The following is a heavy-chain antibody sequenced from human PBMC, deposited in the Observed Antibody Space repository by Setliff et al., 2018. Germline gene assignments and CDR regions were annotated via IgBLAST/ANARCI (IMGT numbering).Heavy chain of an antibody. J-gene: IGHJ4*02. CDR3: AREVWNIYDNDNSWSGYSDH. Sequence: GGSLRLSCAASGFTFSSYWMSWVRQAPGKGLEWVANIKRDGREIYYVDSVEGRFTISRDNSKNSLFLEMNSLRVEDTALYQCAREVWNIYDNDNSWSGYSDHWGQGTLVTVSS. CDR2: IKRDGREI. CDR1: GFTFSSYW. D-gene: IGHD3-3*01. V-gene: IGHV3-7*03.